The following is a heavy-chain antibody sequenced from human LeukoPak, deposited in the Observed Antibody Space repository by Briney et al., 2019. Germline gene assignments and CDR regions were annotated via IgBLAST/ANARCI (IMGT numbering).Heavy chain of an antibody. D-gene: IGHD6-13*01. CDR2: IYYGGST. CDR3: ARGIAPFDP. V-gene: IGHV4-39*07. Sequence: PSETLSLTCTVSGGSISSSSYYWGWIRQPPGKGLEWIGSIYYGGSTYYNPSLKSRVTISVDTSKNQFSLKLSSVTAADTAVYYCARGIAPFDPWGQGTLVTVSS. J-gene: IGHJ5*02. CDR1: GGSISSSSYY.